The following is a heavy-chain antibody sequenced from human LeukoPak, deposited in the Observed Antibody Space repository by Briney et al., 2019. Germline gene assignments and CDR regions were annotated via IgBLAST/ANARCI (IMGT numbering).Heavy chain of an antibody. J-gene: IGHJ3*02. Sequence: GGSLRLSCAASGFTFSDTWMHWVRQAPGKGLEWVSSISSSSSYIYYADSVKGRFTISRDNAKNSLYLQMNSLRAEDTAVYYCARENYGSGSLGALDIWGQGTMVTVSS. CDR2: ISSSSSYI. CDR1: GFTFSDTW. V-gene: IGHV3-21*04. D-gene: IGHD3-10*01. CDR3: ARENYGSGSLGALDI.